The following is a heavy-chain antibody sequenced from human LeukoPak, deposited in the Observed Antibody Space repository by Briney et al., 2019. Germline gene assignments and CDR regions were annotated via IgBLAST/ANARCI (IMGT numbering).Heavy chain of an antibody. CDR3: AKNLLGDGSYSWYFDL. D-gene: IGHD1-26*01. J-gene: IGHJ2*01. CDR1: GFTFSSDG. Sequence: PGGSLRLSCAASGFTFSSDGMSWVRQAPGKGLEWVSSISASGGGTVYADSVKGRFTISRDNSKNTLYLQLNSLRAEDTAVYFGAKNLLGDGSYSWYFDLWGRGTLVTVSS. V-gene: IGHV3-23*01. CDR2: ISASGGGT.